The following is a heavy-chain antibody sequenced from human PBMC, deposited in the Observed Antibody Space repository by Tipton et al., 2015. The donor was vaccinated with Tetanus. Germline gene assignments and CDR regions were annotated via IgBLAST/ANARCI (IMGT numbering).Heavy chain of an antibody. Sequence: TLSLTCTVSGGSVSSGNYYWSWIRQPPGKELEWIGYIYYSGSSNYNPSLKSRVIISIDASKNQFSLKLSSVAAADTAVYYCARAYDFWSGHLDFWGQGTLVTVSS. CDR1: GGSVSSGNYY. CDR2: IYYSGSS. J-gene: IGHJ4*02. D-gene: IGHD3-3*01. CDR3: ARAYDFWSGHLDF. V-gene: IGHV4-61*01.